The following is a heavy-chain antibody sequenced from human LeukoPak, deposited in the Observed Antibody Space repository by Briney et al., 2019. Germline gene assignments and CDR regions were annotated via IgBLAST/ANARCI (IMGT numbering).Heavy chain of an antibody. CDR1: GFTFSDYS. D-gene: IGHD5-24*01. V-gene: IGHV3-21*01. J-gene: IGHJ4*02. Sequence: GGSLRLSCAASGFTFSDYSMNWVRQAPGKGLEWVASISSSSPYIYYTDSVKGRFTISRDNAKNSLYLQMNSLRAEDTAVYYCSRARWYSSDYWGQGTLVTVSS. CDR2: ISSSSPYI. CDR3: SRARWYSSDY.